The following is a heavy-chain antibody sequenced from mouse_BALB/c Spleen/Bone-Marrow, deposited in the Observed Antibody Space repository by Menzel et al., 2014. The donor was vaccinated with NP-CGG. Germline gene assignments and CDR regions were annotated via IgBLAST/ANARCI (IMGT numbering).Heavy chain of an antibody. D-gene: IGHD4-1*01. Sequence: VQLQQSGAELAKPGASVKVSCKASGYTFTSYWMHWVKQRPGQGLEWIGYINPSTGYTEYNQKFKDKATLTADKSSSTACMQLSSLTSEDSAVYYCARSRTGTYFDYWGQGTTLTVSS. CDR3: ARSRTGTYFDY. J-gene: IGHJ2*01. V-gene: IGHV1-7*01. CDR2: INPSTGYT. CDR1: GYTFTSYW.